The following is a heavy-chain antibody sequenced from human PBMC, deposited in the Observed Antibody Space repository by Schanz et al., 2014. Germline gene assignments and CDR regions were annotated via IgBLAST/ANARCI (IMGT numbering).Heavy chain of an antibody. V-gene: IGHV3-33*06. Sequence: VQLLESGGGLVQPGGSLRLSCSASTFTFDHYAMTWVRQAPGKGLEWVAVIWYDGSNKYYADSVKGRFTISRDNSKNTLFLQMNSLRAEDTAVYYCAKGRFGELSAFDIWGQGTMVTVSS. CDR3: AKGRFGELSAFDI. D-gene: IGHD3-10*01. J-gene: IGHJ3*02. CDR1: TFTFDHYA. CDR2: IWYDGSNK.